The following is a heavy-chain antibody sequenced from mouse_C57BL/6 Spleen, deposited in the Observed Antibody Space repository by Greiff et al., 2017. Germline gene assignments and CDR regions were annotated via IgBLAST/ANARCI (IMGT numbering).Heavy chain of an antibody. CDR1: GFTFNTYA. V-gene: IGHV10-3*01. J-gene: IGHJ2*01. D-gene: IGHD2-2*01. Sequence: EVQRVESGGGLVQPKGSLKLSCAASGFTFNTYAMHWVRQAPGQGLEWVARIRSNSSNYATYYADSVKDRFTISSDDSQSMLYLQKNNLKTEDTAMFYCVEGGYDPFDYWGQGTTLTVSS. CDR3: VEGGYDPFDY. CDR2: IRSNSSNYAT.